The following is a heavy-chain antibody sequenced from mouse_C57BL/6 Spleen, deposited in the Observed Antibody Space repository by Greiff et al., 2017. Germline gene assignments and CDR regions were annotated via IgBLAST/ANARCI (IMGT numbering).Heavy chain of an antibody. Sequence: VQLKESGAELVKPGASVKLSCTASGFNFRDYYMHWVQQSPEQGLEWIGRIDPDDGGTKYAPNFQGQATITADTSSNTSYLQRSSLTSEDTAVYYCARRDVCDGYSLDYWGQGTTLTVSS. V-gene: IGHV14-2*01. CDR1: GFNFRDYY. CDR2: IDPDDGGT. CDR3: ARRDVCDGYSLDY. D-gene: IGHD2-14*01. J-gene: IGHJ2*01.